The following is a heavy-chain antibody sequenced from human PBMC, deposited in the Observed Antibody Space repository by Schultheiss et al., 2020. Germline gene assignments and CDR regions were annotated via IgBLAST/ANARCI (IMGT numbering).Heavy chain of an antibody. Sequence: GGSLRLSCAASGFTFDDYAMHWVRQAPGKGLEWVSGISWNSGSIGYADSVKGRFTISRDNAKNSLYLQMNSLRAEDTALYYCARGLSSGWTRGYYGMDVWGQGTTVTV. CDR3: ARGLSSGWTRGYYGMDV. CDR2: ISWNSGSI. J-gene: IGHJ6*02. V-gene: IGHV3-9*01. CDR1: GFTFDDYA. D-gene: IGHD6-19*01.